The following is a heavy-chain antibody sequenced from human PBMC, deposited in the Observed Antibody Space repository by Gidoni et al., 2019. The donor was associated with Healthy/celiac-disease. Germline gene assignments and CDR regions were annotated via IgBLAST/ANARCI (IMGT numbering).Heavy chain of an antibody. V-gene: IGHV2-5*01. CDR1: GFSLSTSGVG. Sequence: QITLKESGPTLVKPTQTLTLTCTFSGFSLSTSGVGVGWIRQPPGKALEWLALIYWNDDKRYSPSLKSRLTITKDTSKNQVVLTMTNMDPVDTATYYCAHSTRGDLRFLEWLPWYFDLWGRGTLVTVSS. J-gene: IGHJ2*01. D-gene: IGHD3-3*01. CDR3: AHSTRGDLRFLEWLPWYFDL. CDR2: IYWNDDK.